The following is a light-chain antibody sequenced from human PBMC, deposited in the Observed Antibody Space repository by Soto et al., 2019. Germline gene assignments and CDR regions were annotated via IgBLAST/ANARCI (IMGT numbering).Light chain of an antibody. CDR2: EGS. CDR3: CSYAGSHVL. J-gene: IGLJ2*01. V-gene: IGLV2-23*01. Sequence: QSALTQPASVSGSPGQSITISCTGASNYVGSYILVSWYQHHPGKAPKLMIYEGSRRPSGVSNRFSGSKSGNTASLTSSGLQAEDEADYYCCSYAGSHVLFGGGTKLTVL. CDR1: SNYVGSYIL.